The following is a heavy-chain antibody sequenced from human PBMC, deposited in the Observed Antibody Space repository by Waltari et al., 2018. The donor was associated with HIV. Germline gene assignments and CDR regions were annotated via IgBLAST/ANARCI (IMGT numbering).Heavy chain of an antibody. J-gene: IGHJ4*02. V-gene: IGHV2-5*01. CDR2: IYWNEDK. Sequence: QITLKESGPTLVKPTQTLTLTCTLSGFSLDTGGVGVGWIRQPPGKALERLALIYWNEDKRYSPSLKNRLTITKGTSKNQVVLTMTNMDPVDTATYFCAHRVRYYYDSTGSSHILFDYWGQGTLVTVSS. CDR3: AHRVRYYYDSTGSSHILFDY. CDR1: GFSLDTGGVG. D-gene: IGHD3-22*01.